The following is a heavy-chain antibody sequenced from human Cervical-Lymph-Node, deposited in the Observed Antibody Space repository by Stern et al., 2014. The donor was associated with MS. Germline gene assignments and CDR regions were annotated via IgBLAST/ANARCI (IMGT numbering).Heavy chain of an antibody. J-gene: IGHJ4*02. Sequence: VQLVQSGAEVKKPGASVKVTCKTSENTFTGYYIHWVRHAPGQGLEWMGWINPSSGATNYAQRFQDRVSLTSDTSNSLAYMELDRLTSDDTAVYYCARISLGSGIDYWGQGSLVTVSS. CDR1: ENTFTGYY. D-gene: IGHD1-26*01. CDR2: INPSSGAT. V-gene: IGHV1-2*02. CDR3: ARISLGSGIDY.